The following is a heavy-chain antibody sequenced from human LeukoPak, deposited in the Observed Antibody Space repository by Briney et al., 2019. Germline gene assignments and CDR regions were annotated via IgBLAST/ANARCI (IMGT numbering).Heavy chain of an antibody. CDR3: ARVRTDSSGYYYEGFDY. J-gene: IGHJ4*02. D-gene: IGHD3-22*01. CDR2: ISGDGSDT. V-gene: IGHV3-74*03. Sequence: GGSLRLSCAASGFTFSTYWLHWVRQAPGKGMVWVSRISGDGSDTEYADSMKGRFTVSRDSAKNTLYLQMNSLRAEDTAVYYCARVRTDSSGYYYEGFDYWGQGTLVTVSS. CDR1: GFTFSTYW.